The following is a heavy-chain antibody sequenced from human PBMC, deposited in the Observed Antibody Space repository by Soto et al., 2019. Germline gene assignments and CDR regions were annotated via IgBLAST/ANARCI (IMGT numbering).Heavy chain of an antibody. CDR3: DSFPPGRFYYDSSGYGAFDI. Sequence: KASGYTFTSYDINWVRQATGQGLEWMGWISAYNGNTNYAQKHQGRVTMTTDTSTSTAYKELRSLRTDDTTEYYCDSFPPGRFYYDSSGYGAFDIWGQGTMVTVSS. D-gene: IGHD3-22*01. CDR2: ISAYNGNT. CDR1: GYTFTSYD. V-gene: IGHV1-18*01. J-gene: IGHJ3*02.